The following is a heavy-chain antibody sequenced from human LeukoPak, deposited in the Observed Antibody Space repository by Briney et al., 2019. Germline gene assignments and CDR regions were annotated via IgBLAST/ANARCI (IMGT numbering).Heavy chain of an antibody. V-gene: IGHV3-23*01. CDR1: GFTFSSYA. CDR3: ARDEYDFWSGYYNYYYGMDV. Sequence: GGSLRLSCAASGFTFSSYAMSWVRQAPGKGLEWVSAISGSGGSTYYADSVKGRFTISRDNSKNTLYLQMNSLRAEDTAVYYCARDEYDFWSGYYNYYYGMDVWGQGTTVTVSS. CDR2: ISGSGGST. D-gene: IGHD3-3*01. J-gene: IGHJ6*02.